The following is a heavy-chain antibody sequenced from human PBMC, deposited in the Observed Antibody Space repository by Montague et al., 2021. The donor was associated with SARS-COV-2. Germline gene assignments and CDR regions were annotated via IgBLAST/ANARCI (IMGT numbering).Heavy chain of an antibody. CDR3: ARQYIGSYHF. Sequence: SETLSLTCAVYGGSFSGYYWSWIRQPPGKGLEWIGEINHSGSTNYNPSLKSRVTISVDTSKNQFSLKLSSVTAADTAVYYCARQYIGSYHFWVQGIQVIVSS. J-gene: IGHJ4*02. D-gene: IGHD1-26*01. V-gene: IGHV4-34*01. CDR2: INHSGST. CDR1: GGSFSGYY.